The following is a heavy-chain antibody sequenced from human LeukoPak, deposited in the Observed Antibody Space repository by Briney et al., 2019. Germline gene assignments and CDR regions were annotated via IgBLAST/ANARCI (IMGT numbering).Heavy chain of an antibody. J-gene: IGHJ2*01. D-gene: IGHD5-18*01. Sequence: ASVKVSCKASGGTFSSYGISWVRQAPGQGLEWMGWMNPNSGNTGYAQKFQGRVTMTRNTSISTAYMELSSLRSEDTAVYYCARGGVTAMVSTYFDLWGRGTLVTVSS. CDR3: ARGGVTAMVSTYFDL. CDR1: GGTFSSYG. CDR2: MNPNSGNT. V-gene: IGHV1-8*02.